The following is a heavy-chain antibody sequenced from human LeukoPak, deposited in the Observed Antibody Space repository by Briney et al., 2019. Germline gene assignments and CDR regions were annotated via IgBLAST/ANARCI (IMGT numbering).Heavy chain of an antibody. V-gene: IGHV4-39*01. D-gene: IGHD3-9*01. J-gene: IGHJ4*02. CDR3: ARASVLRYFDWLWTSKYYFDY. Sequence: PSETLSLTCTVSGGSISSSSYYWGWIRQPPGKGLEWIGSIYYSGSTYYNPSLKSRVTISVDTSKNQFSLKLSSVTAADTAVYYCARASVLRYFDWLWTSKYYFDYWGQGTLVTVSS. CDR2: IYYSGST. CDR1: GGSISSSSYY.